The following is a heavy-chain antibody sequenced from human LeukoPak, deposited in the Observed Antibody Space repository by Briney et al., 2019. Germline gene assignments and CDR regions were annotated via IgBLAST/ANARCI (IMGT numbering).Heavy chain of an antibody. J-gene: IGHJ4*02. Sequence: GGSLRLSCAASGCTFSSYAMGWVRQAPGEGLEWDSAISGSGGSTYYADSVKGRFTISRDNSKNTLYLQMNSLRAEDTAVYYCAKDPVVDADYWGQGTMVTVSS. CDR3: AKDPVVDADY. V-gene: IGHV3-23*01. CDR1: GCTFSSYA. CDR2: ISGSGGST. D-gene: IGHD2-15*01.